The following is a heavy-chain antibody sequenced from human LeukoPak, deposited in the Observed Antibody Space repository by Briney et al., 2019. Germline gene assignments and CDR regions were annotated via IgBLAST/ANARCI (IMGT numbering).Heavy chain of an antibody. CDR1: GGSISSDF. Sequence: SETLSLTCTVSGGSISSDFWSWIRQPAGKGLEWIGRIYASGSTDYNPSLKSQVTMSLDTSENKFSLRLTSVTAADTAVYYCARAGNWNLDFDSWGQGTLVTVSS. CDR3: ARAGNWNLDFDS. J-gene: IGHJ4*02. CDR2: IYASGST. V-gene: IGHV4-4*07. D-gene: IGHD1-7*01.